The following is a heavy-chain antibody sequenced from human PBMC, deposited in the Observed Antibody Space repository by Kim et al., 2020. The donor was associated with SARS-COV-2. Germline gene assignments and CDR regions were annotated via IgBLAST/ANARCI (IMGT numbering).Heavy chain of an antibody. Sequence: SETLSLTCTVSGGSISSSSYYWGWIRQPPGKGLEWIGSIYYSGSTYYNPSLKSRVTKSVDTSKNQFSLKLSSVTAADTAVYYCARVPEGKAAAGDGDYWGQGTLVTVSS. V-gene: IGHV4-39*07. CDR3: ARVPEGKAAAGDGDY. CDR1: GGSISSSSYY. CDR2: IYYSGST. J-gene: IGHJ4*02. D-gene: IGHD6-13*01.